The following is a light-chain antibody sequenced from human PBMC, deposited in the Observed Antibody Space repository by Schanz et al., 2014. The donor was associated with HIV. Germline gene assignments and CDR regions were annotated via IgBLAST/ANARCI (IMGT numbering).Light chain of an antibody. CDR2: DVS. V-gene: IGLV2-14*01. J-gene: IGLJ1*01. CDR1: SSDVGGYNY. Sequence: QSALTQPPSASGSPGQSVTISCTGTSSDVGGYNYVSWYQQHPGKAPKLMIYDVSNRPSGVSNRFSGSKSGNTASLTISGLQADDEADYYCSSYSVYGARGVIVGTGTKLTVL. CDR3: SSYSVYGARGVI.